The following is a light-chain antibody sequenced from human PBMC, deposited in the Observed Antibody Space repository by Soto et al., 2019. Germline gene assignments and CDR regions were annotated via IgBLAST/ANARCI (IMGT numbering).Light chain of an antibody. CDR2: GAA. V-gene: IGKV3-15*01. CDR3: QQYNAWPSRT. CDR1: QSVSTN. J-gene: IGKJ2*02. Sequence: IVLTQSPAALSVSPGERATLSCRASQSVSTNLAWYQQKPGQPPRLLIYGAATRATGVPARFSGSGSGTESTLTISSMQSEDVEVYYCQQYNAWPSRTVGQGTKVEIK.